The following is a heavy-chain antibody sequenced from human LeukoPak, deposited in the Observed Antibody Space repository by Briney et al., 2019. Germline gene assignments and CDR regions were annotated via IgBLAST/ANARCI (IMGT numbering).Heavy chain of an antibody. CDR3: TTDGGSDYYYYMGV. CDR2: IKSKTDGGTT. D-gene: IGHD2-15*01. CDR1: GFTFSNAW. J-gene: IGHJ6*03. Sequence: GGSLRLSCAASGFTFSNAWMSWVRQAPGKGLEWVGRIKSKTDGGTTDYAAPVKGRFTISRDDSKNTLYLQMNSLKTEDTAVYYCTTDGGSDYYYYMGVWGKGTTVTVSS. V-gene: IGHV3-15*01.